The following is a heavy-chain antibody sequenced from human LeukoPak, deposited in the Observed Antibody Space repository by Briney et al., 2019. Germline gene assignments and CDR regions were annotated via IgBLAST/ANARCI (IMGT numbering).Heavy chain of an antibody. CDR2: ISWDGGST. J-gene: IGHJ4*02. CDR3: AKDRDGYGGAYFDY. V-gene: IGHV3-43*01. Sequence: GGSLRLSCAASGFTFDDYTMHWVRQAPGKGLEWVSLISWDGGSTYYADSVKGRFTISRDNSKNSLYLQMNSLRTEDTVLYYCAKDRDGYGGAYFDYWGQGTLVTVSS. D-gene: IGHD5-24*01. CDR1: GFTFDDYT.